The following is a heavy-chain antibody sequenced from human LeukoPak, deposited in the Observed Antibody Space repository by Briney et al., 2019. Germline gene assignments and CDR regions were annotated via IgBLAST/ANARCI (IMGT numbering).Heavy chain of an antibody. CDR3: ARYATGGSAFDI. CDR2: ISSSSSYI. V-gene: IGHV3-21*01. Sequence: GGSLRLSCAASGFTFRSYSMNWVRQVPGKGLEWVSSISSSSSYIYYADSVKGRFTISRDNAKNSLYLQMNSLRAEDTAVYYCARYATGGSAFDIWGQGTMVTVSS. D-gene: IGHD2-8*02. CDR1: GFTFRSYS. J-gene: IGHJ3*02.